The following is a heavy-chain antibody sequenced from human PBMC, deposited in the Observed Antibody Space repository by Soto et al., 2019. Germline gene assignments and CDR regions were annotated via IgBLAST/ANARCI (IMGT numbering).Heavy chain of an antibody. CDR1: GFSLTTSGVG. CDR2: IYWDDDK. Sequence: QITLNESGPTQVKPRQTLTLTCTFSGFSLTTSGVGVGWIRQSPGKAPEWLALIYWDDDKRYSPPLKSRLTITKDTSKNPVVLTMADLDPADTATYYCAHRVLRTVFGLVTTTAIYFDFWGQGTPVAVSS. CDR3: AHRVLRTVFGLVTTTAIYFDF. D-gene: IGHD3-3*01. J-gene: IGHJ4*02. V-gene: IGHV2-5*02.